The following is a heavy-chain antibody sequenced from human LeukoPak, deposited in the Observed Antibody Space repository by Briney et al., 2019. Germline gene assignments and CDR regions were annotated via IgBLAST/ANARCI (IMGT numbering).Heavy chain of an antibody. CDR3: AKSRLTPHP. CDR2: IGGSGSST. D-gene: IGHD1-14*01. V-gene: IGHV3-23*01. Sequence: PGGSLRLSCEGSRYSFDSYAMTWVRQAPGKGLEWVSAIGGSGSSTFYADSVKGRFTVSRVNSKNTLYLQMSSLRAEDTAVYYCAKSRLTPHPWGQGTLVTVSS. J-gene: IGHJ5*02. CDR1: RYSFDSYA.